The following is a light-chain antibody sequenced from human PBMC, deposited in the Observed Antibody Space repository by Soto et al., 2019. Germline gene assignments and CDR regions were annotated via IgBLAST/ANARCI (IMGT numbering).Light chain of an antibody. Sequence: DIQMTQSPSTLSASVGDRVTITCRASQSINIWLAWYQQKPGKAPKLLIYDASNLESGVTSRFSGSGSGTEFNLTISSLQPDDFATYYCQQYNSYLWTFGQGTKVEIK. CDR3: QQYNSYLWT. CDR1: QSINIW. V-gene: IGKV1-5*01. CDR2: DAS. J-gene: IGKJ1*01.